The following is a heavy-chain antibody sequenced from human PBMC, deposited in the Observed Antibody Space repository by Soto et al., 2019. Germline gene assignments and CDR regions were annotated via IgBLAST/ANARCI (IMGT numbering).Heavy chain of an antibody. V-gene: IGHV4-39*01. CDR3: GRQRTSVVTQAYFDV. D-gene: IGHD2-21*02. CDR2: IYYSGST. Sequence: PSETLSLTCTVTGDSISSRSYYWGWIRQPPGKGLEWIGSIYYSGSTYNNPSLRSRVSMSIDTSKDQFSLKLKSVTAAATALYFCGRQRTSVVTQAYFDVWGPGXLVTVSS. J-gene: IGHJ4*02. CDR1: GDSISSRSYY.